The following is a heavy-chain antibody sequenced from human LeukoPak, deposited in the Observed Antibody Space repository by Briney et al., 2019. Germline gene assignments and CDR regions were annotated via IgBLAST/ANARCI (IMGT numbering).Heavy chain of an antibody. J-gene: IGHJ4*02. CDR2: IKQDGSEK. CDR1: GFTFSNYG. Sequence: QPGGSLRLSCAASGFTFSNYGMHWVRQAPGKGLEWVANIKQDGSEKYYVDSVKGRFTISRDNAKNSLYLQMNSLRAEDTAVYYCVSSGQIYWGQGTLVTVSS. D-gene: IGHD3-22*01. V-gene: IGHV3-7*01. CDR3: VSSGQIY.